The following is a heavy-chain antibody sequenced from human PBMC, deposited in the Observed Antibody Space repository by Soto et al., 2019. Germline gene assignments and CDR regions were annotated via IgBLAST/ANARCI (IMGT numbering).Heavy chain of an antibody. V-gene: IGHV3-15*01. CDR3: STALVVLDNYHCSGMGV. CDR2: IKSKVDDGTT. D-gene: IGHD2-21*01. J-gene: IGHJ6*02. CDR1: GFTFSNAW. Sequence: EVQLVESGGGLVKPGGSLRLSCAASGFTFSNAWMNWVRQAPGKGLEWIARIKSKVDDGTTEYAAPVKVRFTISRDDSKNTLYLQMNSLKSADTAVYFCSTALVVLDNYHCSGMGVWGQGTRVTVSS.